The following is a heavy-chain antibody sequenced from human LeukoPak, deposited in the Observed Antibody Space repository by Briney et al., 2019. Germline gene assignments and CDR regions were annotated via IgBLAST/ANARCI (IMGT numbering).Heavy chain of an antibody. CDR1: GYTFTSYA. D-gene: IGHD2-2*01. J-gene: IGHJ4*02. Sequence: ASVKVSCKASGYTFTSYAMHWVRQAPGQRLEWIGWINAGNGNTKYSQEFQGRVTMTRDTSISTAYMELSRLRSDDTAVYYCARLDCSSTSCYFYYWGQGTLVTVSS. CDR2: INAGNGNT. CDR3: ARLDCSSTSCYFYY. V-gene: IGHV1-3*01.